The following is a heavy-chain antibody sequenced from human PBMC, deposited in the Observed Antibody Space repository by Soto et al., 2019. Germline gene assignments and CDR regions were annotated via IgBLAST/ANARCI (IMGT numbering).Heavy chain of an antibody. Sequence: EVQLVESGGRLVQPGGSLRLSCAASGFTLSSYSMNWARKAPGKGLEWVSYISSSSSTIYYADSVKGRFTISRDNAKNSLYLQMNSLRDEDTAVYYCVRGGAFKIEYWGQGTLVTVSS. V-gene: IGHV3-48*02. CDR1: GFTLSSYS. D-gene: IGHD3-16*01. J-gene: IGHJ4*02. CDR3: VRGGAFKIEY. CDR2: ISSSSSTI.